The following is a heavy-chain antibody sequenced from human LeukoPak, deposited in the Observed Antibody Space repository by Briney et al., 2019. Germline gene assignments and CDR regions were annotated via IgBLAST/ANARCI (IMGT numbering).Heavy chain of an antibody. CDR3: ARDAGEKGSLYFQH. D-gene: IGHD3-10*01. J-gene: IGHJ1*01. CDR2: ISYDGSNK. V-gene: IGHV3-30-3*01. Sequence: GRSLRLSCAASGFTFSSYAMHWVRQAPGEGLEWVAVISYDGSNKYYADSVKGRFTISRDNSKNTLYLQMNSLRAEDTAVYYCARDAGEKGSLYFQHWGQGTLVTVSS. CDR1: GFTFSSYA.